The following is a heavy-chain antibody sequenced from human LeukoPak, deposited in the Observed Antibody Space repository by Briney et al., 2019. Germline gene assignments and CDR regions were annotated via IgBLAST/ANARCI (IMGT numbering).Heavy chain of an antibody. CDR1: GGTFSSYA. V-gene: IGHV1-69*13. J-gene: IGHJ4*02. Sequence: ASVKVSCKASGGTFSSYAISWVRQAPGQGLEWMGGIIPIFGTANYAQRFQGRVTITADESTSTAYMELSSLRSEDTAVYYCARLSGGWRLYYFDYWGQGTLVTVSS. CDR3: ARLSGGWRLYYFDY. D-gene: IGHD6-19*01. CDR2: IIPIFGTA.